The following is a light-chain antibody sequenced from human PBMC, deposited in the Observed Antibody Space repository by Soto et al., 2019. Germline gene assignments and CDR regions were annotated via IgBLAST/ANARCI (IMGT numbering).Light chain of an antibody. J-gene: IGKJ2*01. Sequence: ENVLTQSPGTLSLSPGERATLSCRASQSVRTNDLAWYQQKPGQAPRLLVYGASNRVPGIPDRFSGSGSGTDFTLTISRLGPEDFVVYYCQQYGSSYTFGQGTKLEIK. CDR1: QSVRTND. CDR3: QQYGSSYT. V-gene: IGKV3-20*01. CDR2: GAS.